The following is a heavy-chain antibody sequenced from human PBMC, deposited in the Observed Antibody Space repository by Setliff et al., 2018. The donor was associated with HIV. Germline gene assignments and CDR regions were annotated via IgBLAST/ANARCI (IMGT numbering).Heavy chain of an antibody. V-gene: IGHV1-69-2*01. D-gene: IGHD6-13*01. J-gene: IGHJ3*02. CDR1: GYTFTDYY. CDR3: ATGRGAAASNAFDI. Sequence: ASVKVSCKASGYTFTDYYMHWVQQAPGKGLEWMGRVEPEDGETIYAEKFQGRVTITADTSTDTAYMELSSLRSEDTAVYYCATGRGAAASNAFDIWGQGTMVTVSS. CDR2: VEPEDGET.